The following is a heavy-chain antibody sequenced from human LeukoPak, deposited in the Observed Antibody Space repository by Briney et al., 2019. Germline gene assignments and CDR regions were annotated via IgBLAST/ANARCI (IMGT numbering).Heavy chain of an antibody. Sequence: VASVKVSCKASGYTSTSYGISWVRQAPGQGLEWMGWISAYNGNTNYAQKLQGRVTMTTDTSTSTAYMELRSLRSDDTAVYYCARGKAAAGTSNLDYWGQGTLVTVSS. CDR3: ARGKAAAGTSNLDY. J-gene: IGHJ4*02. CDR2: ISAYNGNT. V-gene: IGHV1-18*01. CDR1: GYTSTSYG. D-gene: IGHD6-13*01.